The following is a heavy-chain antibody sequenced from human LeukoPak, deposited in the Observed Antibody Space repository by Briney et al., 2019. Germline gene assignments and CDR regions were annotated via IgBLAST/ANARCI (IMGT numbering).Heavy chain of an antibody. D-gene: IGHD3-10*01. CDR3: ARDRITMVRGVINWFDP. CDR1: GGSISSSSYY. Sequence: PSETLSLTCTVSGGSISSSSYYWGWIRQPPGKGLEWIGSIYYSGSTYYNPSLKSRVTILVDTSKNQFSLKLSSVTAADTAVYYCARDRITMVRGVINWFDPWGQGTLVTVSS. V-gene: IGHV4-39*07. J-gene: IGHJ5*02. CDR2: IYYSGST.